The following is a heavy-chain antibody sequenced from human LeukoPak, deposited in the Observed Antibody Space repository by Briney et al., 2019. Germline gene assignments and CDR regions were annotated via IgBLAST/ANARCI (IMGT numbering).Heavy chain of an antibody. V-gene: IGHV3-7*01. CDR2: IKPDGSEK. Sequence: GGSLRLSCAASGFTFSNYWMTWVRQAPGKGLEWVANIKPDGSEKYYVDSVKGRFTISRDNDKNSLYLHMNSLTAEDTAVYYCARVHADWGQGTLVTVSS. J-gene: IGHJ4*02. CDR3: ARVHAD. CDR1: GFTFSNYW.